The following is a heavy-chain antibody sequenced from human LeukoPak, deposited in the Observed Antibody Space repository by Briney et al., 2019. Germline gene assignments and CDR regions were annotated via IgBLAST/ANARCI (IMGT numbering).Heavy chain of an antibody. CDR3: ARAPYYYGSGSLRPNDAFDI. V-gene: IGHV1-2*02. CDR1: GYTFTGYY. CDR2: IYPNSGGT. D-gene: IGHD3-10*01. Sequence: ASVKVSCKASGYTFTGYYMHWVRQAPGQGLEWMGWIYPNSGGTNYAQKFQGRVTMTRDTSISTAYMELSRLRSDDTAVYYCARAPYYYGSGSLRPNDAFDIWGQGTMVTVSS. J-gene: IGHJ3*02.